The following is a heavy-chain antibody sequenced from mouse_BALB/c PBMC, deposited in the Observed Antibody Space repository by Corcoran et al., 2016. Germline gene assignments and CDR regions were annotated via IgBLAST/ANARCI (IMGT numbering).Heavy chain of an antibody. D-gene: IGHD1-2*01. Sequence: SGPELKKPGETVKISCKASGYTFTNYGMNWVKQAPGKGLEWIGEINPDSSTINYTPSLKDKFIISRDNAKNTLYLQMSKVRSEDTALYYCASLHYYGFHDYWGQGTTLTVSS. J-gene: IGHJ2*01. CDR3: ASLHYYGFHDY. CDR2: INPDSSTI. V-gene: IGHV4-1*02. CDR1: GYTFTNYG.